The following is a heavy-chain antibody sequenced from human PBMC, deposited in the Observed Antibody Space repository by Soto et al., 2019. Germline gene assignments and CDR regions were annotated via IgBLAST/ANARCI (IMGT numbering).Heavy chain of an antibody. D-gene: IGHD3-9*01. J-gene: IGHJ6*02. V-gene: IGHV3-7*01. CDR1: GFTFSSYW. CDR3: ASLYYDILTGYYLSNYYYYGMDV. Sequence: GGSLRLSCAASGFTFSSYWMSWVRQAPGKGLEWVANIKQDGSEKYYVDSVKGRFTISRDNAKNSLYLQMNSLRAEDTAVYYCASLYYDILTGYYLSNYYYYGMDVWGQGTTVTVSS. CDR2: IKQDGSEK.